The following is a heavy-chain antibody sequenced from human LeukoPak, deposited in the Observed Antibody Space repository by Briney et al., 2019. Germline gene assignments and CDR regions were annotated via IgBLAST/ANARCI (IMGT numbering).Heavy chain of an antibody. Sequence: GGSLRLSCAASGFTFSSYAMSWVRQAPGKGLEWVSAISGSGGSTYYADSVKGRFTISRDNAKNSLYLQLNSLRAEDTAVYYCARESGGDLGEAFDIWGQGTMVTVSS. CDR3: ARESGGDLGEAFDI. D-gene: IGHD1-26*01. V-gene: IGHV3-23*01. CDR1: GFTFSSYA. J-gene: IGHJ3*02. CDR2: ISGSGGST.